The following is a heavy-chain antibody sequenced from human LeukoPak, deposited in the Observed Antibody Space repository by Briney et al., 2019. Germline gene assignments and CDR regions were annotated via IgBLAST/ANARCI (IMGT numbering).Heavy chain of an antibody. CDR1: GFNFGTYW. J-gene: IGHJ4*02. CDR2: MKEDGSER. Sequence: PGGSLRLSCVASGFNFGTYWMSWVRQAPGKGLEWVATMKEDGSERYYVGSVKGRFTISRDNAKNSLYLQMNSLRVEDTALYYCTRDMEKQSLFDFWGRGTLVTVSS. CDR3: TRDMEKQSLFDF. V-gene: IGHV3-7*01. D-gene: IGHD6-19*01.